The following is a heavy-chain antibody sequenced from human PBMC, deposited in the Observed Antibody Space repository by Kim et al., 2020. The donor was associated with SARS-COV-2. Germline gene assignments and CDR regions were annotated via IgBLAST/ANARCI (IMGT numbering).Heavy chain of an antibody. V-gene: IGHV3-23*01. CDR1: GFSFSDYA. CDR2: ASGSGAIT. D-gene: IGHD5-12*01. J-gene: IGHJ5*02. CDR3: AKEMVIIVAGSRTSWFAP. Sequence: GGSLRISCAASGFSFSDYAMSWVRQAPGKGLEWVSTASGSGAITYYSDSVKGRFTISRDNSNNTVFLQMSSLRAEDTATYYCAKEMVIIVAGSRTSWFAPWGQGTLVTVSS.